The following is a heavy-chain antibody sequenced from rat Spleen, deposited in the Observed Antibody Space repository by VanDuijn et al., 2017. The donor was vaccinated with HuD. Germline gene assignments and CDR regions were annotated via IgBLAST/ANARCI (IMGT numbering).Heavy chain of an antibody. D-gene: IGHD1-1*01. CDR2: IWAAGST. J-gene: IGHJ2*01. CDR3: ARQTQLQWPYYFDY. Sequence: QVHLKESGPGLMQPSETLSLTCTVSGFSLTSNGVGWVRQPLGKGLVWMGTIWAAGSTNYNSAVQSRLSISRDTSKNQVFLKMNSLQPEDTGTYYCARQTQLQWPYYFDYWGQGVMVTVSS. CDR1: GFSLTSNG. V-gene: IGHV2-72*01.